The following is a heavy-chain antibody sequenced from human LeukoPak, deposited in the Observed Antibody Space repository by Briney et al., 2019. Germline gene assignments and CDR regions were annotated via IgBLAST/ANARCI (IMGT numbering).Heavy chain of an antibody. CDR3: ARNHLDTAMVYFDF. CDR1: GYTFTSYG. CDR2: ISAFSGNT. J-gene: IGHJ4*02. V-gene: IGHV1-18*01. Sequence: GASVKVSRKASGYTFTSYGISWVRQAPGQGLEWMGWISAFSGNTDSEQKLQGRVTMTTDTSTSTAYMELRSLRSDDTAVYYCARNHLDTAMVYFDFWGQGTLVTVSS. D-gene: IGHD5-18*01.